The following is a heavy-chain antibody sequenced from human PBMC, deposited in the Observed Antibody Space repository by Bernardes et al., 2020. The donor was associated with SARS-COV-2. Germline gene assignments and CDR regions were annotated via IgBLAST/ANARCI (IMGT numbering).Heavy chain of an antibody. CDR2: IYSGGST. J-gene: IGHJ3*02. CDR3: ARGDRDGDAFDI. Sequence: GWSLRLSCAASGFTVSNNYMSWVRQAPGKGLEWVSVIYSGGSTYSADSVKGRFTIYRENSKNTLSLQMNSLRVEDTAVYYCARGDRDGDAFDIWGQGTMVTVSS. V-gene: IGHV3-53*01. CDR1: GFTVSNNY.